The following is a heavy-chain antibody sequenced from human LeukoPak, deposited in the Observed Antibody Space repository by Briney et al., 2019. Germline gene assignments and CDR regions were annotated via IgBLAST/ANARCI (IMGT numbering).Heavy chain of an antibody. V-gene: IGHV1-18*01. J-gene: IGHJ5*02. CDR1: GYTDTSYG. CDR2: LSAYNGNT. D-gene: IGHD6-13*01. Sequence: ASVKVSCKAFGYTDTSYGISWVRQAPGQGLEWMGWLSAYNGNTHYSQKLQGRVTMTTDTSTSTAYMELRSLRSDDTAVYCCAIDPGWAAAPGTGWFDPWGQGTLVTVSS. CDR3: AIDPGWAAAPGTGWFDP.